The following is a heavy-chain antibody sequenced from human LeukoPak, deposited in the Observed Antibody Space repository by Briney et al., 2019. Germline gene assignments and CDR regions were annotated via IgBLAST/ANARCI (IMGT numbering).Heavy chain of an antibody. CDR1: GFTFSSYG. V-gene: IGHV3-30*02. CDR2: IRYDGSNK. D-gene: IGHD3-22*01. CDR3: AKPQGTYYYDSSLDY. Sequence: GGSLRLSCAASGFTFSSYGMHWVRQAPGKGLEWVAFIRYDGSNKYYADSVKGRLTISRDNSKNTLYLQMNSLRAEDTAVYYCAKPQGTYYYDSSLDYWGQGTLVTVSS. J-gene: IGHJ4*02.